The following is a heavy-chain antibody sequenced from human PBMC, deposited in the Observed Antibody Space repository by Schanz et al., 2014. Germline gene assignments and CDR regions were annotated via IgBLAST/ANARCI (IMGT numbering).Heavy chain of an antibody. J-gene: IGHJ3*01. CDR1: GFTVSSNY. CDR3: ARDEGRDGYNVAFDV. CDR2: VYMSAAST. D-gene: IGHD5-12*01. Sequence: EVQLVESGGGLIQPGGSLRLSCAVSGFTVSSNYMSWVRQAPGKGLEWVSTVYMSAASTRYADSVKGRFIISRDSSKNTLFLQMNSLRPEDTALYFCARDEGRDGYNVAFDVWGQGTRVTVSS. V-gene: IGHV3-53*01.